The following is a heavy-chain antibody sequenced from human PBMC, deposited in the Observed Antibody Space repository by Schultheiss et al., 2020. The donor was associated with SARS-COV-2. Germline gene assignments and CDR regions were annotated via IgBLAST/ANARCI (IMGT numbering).Heavy chain of an antibody. CDR3: ARTSGSSGHLDY. CDR1: GGSISSGGYY. Sequence: SETLSLPCTVSGGSISSGGYYWSWIRQHPGKGLEWIGYIHYSGSTYYNPSLKSRVTMSVDTSKNQFSLKLSSVTAADTALYYCARTSGSSGHLDYWGQGTLVTVSS. D-gene: IGHD3-22*01. CDR2: IHYSGST. V-gene: IGHV4-61*08. J-gene: IGHJ4*02.